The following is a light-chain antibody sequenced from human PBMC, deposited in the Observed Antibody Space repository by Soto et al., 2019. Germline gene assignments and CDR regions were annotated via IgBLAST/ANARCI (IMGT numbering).Light chain of an antibody. V-gene: IGKV3-20*01. CDR3: KQYGSSPLT. CDR1: QSVSSSY. J-gene: IGKJ4*01. CDR2: GAS. Sequence: EIVLTQSPGTLSLSPRERATLSCRASQSVSSSYLALYQQKPGQAPRLLIYGASSRATGIPDRFSGSGSGTDFTLTISRLEPEDFAVYYCKQYGSSPLTFGGGTKVEIK.